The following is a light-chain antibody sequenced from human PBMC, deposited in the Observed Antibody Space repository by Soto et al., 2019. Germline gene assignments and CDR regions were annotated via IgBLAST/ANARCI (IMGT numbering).Light chain of an antibody. CDR3: SSYTSSSPLV. Sequence: QSALTQPASVSGSPGQSITISCTGTSSDVGGYNYVSWYQQHPGKAPKLMIYEVSNRPSGVSNRFSGSKSGNTASLTISGLQAEDEADYYCSSYTSSSPLVXGTGTNVT. CDR2: EVS. V-gene: IGLV2-14*01. J-gene: IGLJ1*01. CDR1: SSDVGGYNY.